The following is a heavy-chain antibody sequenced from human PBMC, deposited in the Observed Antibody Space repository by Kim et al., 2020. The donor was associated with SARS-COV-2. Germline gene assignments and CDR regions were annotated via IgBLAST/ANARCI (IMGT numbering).Heavy chain of an antibody. J-gene: IGHJ6*02. Sequence: SQTLSLTCAISGDSVSSNSAAWNWIRQSPSRGLEWLGRTYYRSKWYNDYAVSVKSRITINPDTSKNQFSLQLNSVTPEDTAVYYCARDPSSSWYYYYYGMDVWGQGTTVTVSS. CDR1: GDSVSSNSAA. CDR2: TYYRSKWYN. V-gene: IGHV6-1*01. CDR3: ARDPSSSWYYYYYGMDV. D-gene: IGHD6-13*01.